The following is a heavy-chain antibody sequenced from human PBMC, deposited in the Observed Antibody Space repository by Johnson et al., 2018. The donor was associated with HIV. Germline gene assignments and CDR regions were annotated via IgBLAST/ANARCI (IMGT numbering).Heavy chain of an antibody. V-gene: IGHV3-30*04. CDR3: ARERARQELGLDGAFDI. D-gene: IGHD6-13*01. Sequence: VQLVESGGGLVQPGGSLRLSCAASGFTFSSYAMHWVRQAPGKGLEWVAVISYDGSNKYNADSVKGRFIISRDNSQNTLSLQMHSLRAEDTAVYYCARERARQELGLDGAFDIWGQGTTVSVS. J-gene: IGHJ3*02. CDR1: GFTFSSYA. CDR2: ISYDGSNK.